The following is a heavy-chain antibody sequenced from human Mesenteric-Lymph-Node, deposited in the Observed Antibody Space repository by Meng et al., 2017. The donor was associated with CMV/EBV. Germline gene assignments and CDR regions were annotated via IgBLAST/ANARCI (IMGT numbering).Heavy chain of an antibody. J-gene: IGHJ5*02. D-gene: IGHD5-24*01. V-gene: IGHV6-1*01. CDR1: GDGGSSSSSA. Sequence: ISGDGGSSSSSAWSWIRQSPSRGLEWLGRTYYRSKWYNDYAVSVKSRITINPDTSKNQFSLQLNSVTPEDTAVYYCVGIRDGYNHPWGQGTLVTVSS. CDR3: VGIRDGYNHP. CDR2: TYYRSKWYN.